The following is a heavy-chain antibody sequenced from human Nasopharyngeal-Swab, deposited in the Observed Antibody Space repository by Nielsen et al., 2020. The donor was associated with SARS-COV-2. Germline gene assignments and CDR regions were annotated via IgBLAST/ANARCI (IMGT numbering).Heavy chain of an antibody. D-gene: IGHD3-10*01. V-gene: IGHV3-21*01. CDR1: GFIFNTYG. CDR3: ARSLGAEVLAVEHY. CDR2: ISSTSRYI. Sequence: GESLKISCEASGFIFNTYGMNWVRQAPGKGLEWVASISSTSRYIFYADSVRGRFTISRDNAKTSVFLQMDRLRVGDAGVYYCARSLGAEVLAVEHYWGQGTPVTVSS. J-gene: IGHJ4*02.